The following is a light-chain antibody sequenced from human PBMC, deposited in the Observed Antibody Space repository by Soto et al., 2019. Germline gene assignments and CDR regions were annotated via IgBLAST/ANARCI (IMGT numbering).Light chain of an antibody. V-gene: IGLV2-8*01. CDR1: SSDVGGYNY. CDR2: DVS. J-gene: IGLJ2*01. Sequence: QSALTQPPSASGSPGQSVTISCTGTSSDVGGYNYVSWYQQHPGKAPQLMIYDVSKRPSVVPDRFSGSKSGNTASLTVSGLQAEDEADYYCSSYAGSNKVVFGGGTKLTVL. CDR3: SSYAGSNKVV.